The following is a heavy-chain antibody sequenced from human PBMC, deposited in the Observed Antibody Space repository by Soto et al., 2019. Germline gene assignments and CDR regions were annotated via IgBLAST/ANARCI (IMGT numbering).Heavy chain of an antibody. V-gene: IGHV3-43*01. CDR1: GFRFDDYN. J-gene: IGHJ6*02. CDR3: ARETLSFGSALDV. D-gene: IGHD3-3*01. CDR2: ITWNGGNT. Sequence: GGSLRLSCAASGFRFDDYNMHWVRQAPGKGLGWVSLITWNGGNTYYADSVKGRFTISRDGTTKSVSLQMTSLKREDTGLYYCARETLSFGSALDVWGQGTTVTVSS.